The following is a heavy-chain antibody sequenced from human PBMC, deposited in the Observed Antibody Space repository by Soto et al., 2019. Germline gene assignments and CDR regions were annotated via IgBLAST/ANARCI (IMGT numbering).Heavy chain of an antibody. V-gene: IGHV3-7*03. CDR2: IKKDGTEK. CDR3: ARVGYYYDSVGYYS. D-gene: IGHD3-22*01. CDR1: GFTFSDYW. Sequence: PGGSLRLSCAASGFTFSDYWMSWVRQAPGKGLEWVANIKKDGTEKLYVDSVKGRFTISRDNTKNSVHLQVNNLKVEDTAVYYCARVGYYYDSVGYYSWGQGTRVTVSS. J-gene: IGHJ4*02.